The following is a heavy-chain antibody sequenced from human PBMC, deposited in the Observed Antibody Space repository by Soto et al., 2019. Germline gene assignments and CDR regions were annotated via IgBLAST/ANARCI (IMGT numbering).Heavy chain of an antibody. CDR2: INPNSGGT. V-gene: IGHV1-2*04. CDR3: GRDRVGWELLGIGIYYYGMDV. CDR1: GYTFTGYY. D-gene: IGHD1-26*01. J-gene: IGHJ6*02. Sequence: ASVKVSCKASGYTFTGYYMHWVRQAPGQGLEWMGWINPNSGGTNYAQKFQGWVTMTRDTSISTAYMELSRLRSDDTAVYYCGRDRVGWELLGIGIYYYGMDVWGQGTTVTVSS.